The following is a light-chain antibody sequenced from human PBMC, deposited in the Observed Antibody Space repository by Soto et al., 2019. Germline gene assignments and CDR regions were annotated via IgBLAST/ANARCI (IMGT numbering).Light chain of an antibody. CDR2: DTS. CDR3: LLSYSDSRPV. Sequence: QAVVTQEPSLTVSPGGTVTLTCGSSTGAVTSGHYPYWFQQKPGQAPRTLIYDTSNKHSWTPARFSGSLLGGKAALTLSGAQPEDEAEYYCLLSYSDSRPVFGGGTKLPVL. V-gene: IGLV7-46*01. CDR1: TGAVTSGHY. J-gene: IGLJ2*01.